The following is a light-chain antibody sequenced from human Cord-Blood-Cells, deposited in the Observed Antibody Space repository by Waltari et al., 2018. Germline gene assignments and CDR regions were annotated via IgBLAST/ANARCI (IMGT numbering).Light chain of an antibody. CDR1: QSLVDSDGNTY. J-gene: IGKJ2*03. V-gene: IGKV2-30*01. CDR3: MQGTHWPYS. Sequence: SLPVTLGQPASIACRSSQSLVDSDGNTYLKWCQQRPGQSPRRLIYKVSNRDSGVPDRFIGSGSGTDFTLKSSRVEAEDVGVYYCMQGTHWPYSFGQGTKLEIK. CDR2: KVS.